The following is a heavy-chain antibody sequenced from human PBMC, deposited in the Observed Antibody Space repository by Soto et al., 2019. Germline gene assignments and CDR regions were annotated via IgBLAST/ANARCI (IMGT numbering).Heavy chain of an antibody. CDR3: TRANWYSEY. Sequence: QVQLQESGPGLVKPSETLSLTCTVSGGSISNHYWSWIRQPPGKGLEWIGYIYYNGNTNYNPYPKSRVAMSVDTSKNQISLKLSSVTAADTAVYYCTRANWYSEYWGQGTLVTVSS. D-gene: IGHD7-27*01. CDR1: GGSISNHY. J-gene: IGHJ4*02. CDR2: IYYNGNT. V-gene: IGHV4-59*11.